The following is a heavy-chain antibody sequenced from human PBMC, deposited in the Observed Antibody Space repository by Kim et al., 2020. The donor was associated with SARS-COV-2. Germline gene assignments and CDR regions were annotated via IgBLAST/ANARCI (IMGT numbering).Heavy chain of an antibody. V-gene: IGHV3-21*01. Sequence: GGSLRLSCAASGFTFSSYSMNWVRQAPGKGLEWVSSISSSSSYIYYADSVKGRFTISRDNAKNSLYLQMNSLRAEDTAVYYCARDHYYDYVWGSYRISPLPMDVWGQGTTVTVSS. CDR2: ISSSSSYI. CDR3: ARDHYYDYVWGSYRISPLPMDV. J-gene: IGHJ6*02. D-gene: IGHD3-16*02. CDR1: GFTFSSYS.